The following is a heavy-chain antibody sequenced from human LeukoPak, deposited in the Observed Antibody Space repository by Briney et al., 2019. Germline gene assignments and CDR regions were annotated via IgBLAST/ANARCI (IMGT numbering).Heavy chain of an antibody. CDR3: ARETGSEIIGGMDV. Sequence: QPGGSLRLSCAASGFIFSNSGMHWVRQAPGKGLEWVAFIQTDGNPKYYADSVRGRFTISRDNFKKTCYLQMDSLRVEDTAVYYCARETGSEIIGGMDVRGQGTTVTVTS. V-gene: IGHV3-30*02. J-gene: IGHJ6*02. D-gene: IGHD2-15*01. CDR1: GFIFSNSG. CDR2: IQTDGNPK.